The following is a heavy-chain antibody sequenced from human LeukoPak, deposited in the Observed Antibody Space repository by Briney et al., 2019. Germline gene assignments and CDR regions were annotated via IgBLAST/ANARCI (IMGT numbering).Heavy chain of an antibody. CDR2: IRYDGSNK. J-gene: IGHJ4*02. D-gene: IGHD4-17*01. V-gene: IGHV3-30*02. CDR1: GFTFSSYG. CDR3: ARDPTVTGYFDY. Sequence: GGSLRLSCAASGFTFSSYGMHWVRQAPGKGLEWVAFIRYDGSNKYYADSVKGRFTISRDNSKNTLYLQMNSLRAEDTAVYYCARDPTVTGYFDYWGQGTLVTVSS.